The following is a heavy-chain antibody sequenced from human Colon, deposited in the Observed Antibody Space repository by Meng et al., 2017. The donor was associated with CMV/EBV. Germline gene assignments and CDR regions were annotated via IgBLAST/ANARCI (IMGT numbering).Heavy chain of an antibody. CDR3: ATHLWQNYFFEY. CDR1: GGTCNTSA. J-gene: IGHJ4*02. CDR2: ISGDDSST. Sequence: SRDASGGTCNTSAMSRVRQGPGRGLEWGSSISGDDSSTYYADSVKGRFTISRDYAKNTLYLQMNSLRAEDTAVYYCATHLWQNYFFEYWGQGTLVTVSS. D-gene: IGHD3-10*01. V-gene: IGHV3-23*01.